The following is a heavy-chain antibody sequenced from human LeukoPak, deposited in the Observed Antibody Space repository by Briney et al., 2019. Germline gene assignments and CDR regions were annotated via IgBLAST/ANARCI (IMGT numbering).Heavy chain of an antibody. V-gene: IGHV1-69*01. D-gene: IGHD2-15*01. CDR1: GGTFSIYA. CDR2: IIPIFGTA. CDR3: ARDKLGYCSGGSCSHFDY. J-gene: IGHJ4*02. Sequence: SGMVSCKASGGTFSIYAISWVRQAPGQGLEWMGGIIPIFGTANYAQKFQGRVTITADESTSTAYMELSSLRSEDTAVYYCARDKLGYCSGGSCSHFDYWGQGTLVTVSS.